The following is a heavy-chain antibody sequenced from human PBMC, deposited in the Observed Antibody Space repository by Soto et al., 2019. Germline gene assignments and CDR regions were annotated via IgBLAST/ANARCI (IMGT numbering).Heavy chain of an antibody. D-gene: IGHD5-18*01. CDR1: GITFSSYS. V-gene: IGHV3-21*01. CDR3: ARDKGYSYPHWFDP. CDR2: ISSSSSYI. Sequence: TGGSLRLSGAASGITFSSYSLNRVRQAPGKGLEWVSSISSSSSYIYYADSVKGRFTISRDNAKNSLYLQMNSLRAEDTAVYYCARDKGYSYPHWFDPWGQGTLVTVS. J-gene: IGHJ5*02.